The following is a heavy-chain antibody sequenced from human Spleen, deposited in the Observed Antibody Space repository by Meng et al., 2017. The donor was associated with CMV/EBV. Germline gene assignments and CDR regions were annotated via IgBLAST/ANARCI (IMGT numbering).Heavy chain of an antibody. J-gene: IGHJ6*02. Sequence: ASVKVSCKASGDTFINNAISWVRQAPGQRPEWMGWISAYNGNTNYAQKLQGRVTMTTDTSTSTAYMELRSLRSDDTAVYYCAREDRASGSYYNYYYGMDVWGQGTTVTVSS. V-gene: IGHV1-18*01. CDR3: AREDRASGSYYNYYYGMDV. CDR1: GDTFINNA. D-gene: IGHD1-26*01. CDR2: ISAYNGNT.